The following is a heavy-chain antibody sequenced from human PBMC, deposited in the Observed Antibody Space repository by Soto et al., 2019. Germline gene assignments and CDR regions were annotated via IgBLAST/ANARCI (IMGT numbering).Heavy chain of an antibody. CDR1: GFTFSSYS. V-gene: IGHV3-21*01. J-gene: IGHJ6*02. CDR2: ISSSSYI. CDR3: ARVAFGESDYYYYYGMDV. D-gene: IGHD3-10*01. Sequence: PGGSLRLSCAASGFTFSSYSMNWVRQAPGKGLEWVSSISSSSYIYYADSVKGRFTISRDNAKNSLYLQMNSLRAEDTAVYYCARVAFGESDYYYYYGMDVWGQGTTVTVSS.